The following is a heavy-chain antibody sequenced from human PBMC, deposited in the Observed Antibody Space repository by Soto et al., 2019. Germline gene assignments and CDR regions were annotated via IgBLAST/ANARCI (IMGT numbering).Heavy chain of an antibody. CDR1: GLTVSSSY. Sequence: EVQLVETGGGLIQPGGSLRLSCAASGLTVSSSYMAWVRQAPGKGLEWVSYIFSGGNTFYADSVKGRFTIPRDNSKNTLFLQMNSLRAEDTAVYFCARAADYRFDYWGQGTLVTVSS. CDR2: IFSGGNT. D-gene: IGHD3-16*02. J-gene: IGHJ4*02. CDR3: ARAADYRFDY. V-gene: IGHV3-53*02.